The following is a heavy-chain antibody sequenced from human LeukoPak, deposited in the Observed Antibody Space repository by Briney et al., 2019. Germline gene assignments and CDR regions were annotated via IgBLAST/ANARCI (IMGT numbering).Heavy chain of an antibody. V-gene: IGHV4-39*02. Sequence: SETLSLTCTVSGGSISSSNYYWGWIRQPPGKGLEWIGSIYYSGSTYYNPSLKSRVTISVDTSKNQFSLKLSSVTAADTAVYYCARDLQIVPRAFDIWGQGTMVTVSS. J-gene: IGHJ3*02. D-gene: IGHD2-2*01. CDR2: IYYSGST. CDR1: GGSISSSNYY. CDR3: ARDLQIVPRAFDI.